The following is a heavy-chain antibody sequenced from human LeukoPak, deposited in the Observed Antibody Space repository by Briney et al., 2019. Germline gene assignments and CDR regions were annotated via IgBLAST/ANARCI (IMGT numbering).Heavy chain of an antibody. D-gene: IGHD4-11*01. V-gene: IGHV3-48*01. CDR1: GFTFSDYS. CDR3: ARDHNYACYS. CDR2: IGIDSGNT. J-gene: IGHJ5*01. Sequence: PGGSLRLTCTASGFTFSDYSMNWVRQAPGKGLEWISYIGIDSGNTKYADSVKGRFTISADKAKNSLYLQMNRLRVEDTAVYYCARDHNYACYSRGQGTRFTVTS.